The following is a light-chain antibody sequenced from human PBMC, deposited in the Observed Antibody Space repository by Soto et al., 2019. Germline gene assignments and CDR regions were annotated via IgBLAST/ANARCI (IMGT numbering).Light chain of an antibody. CDR2: PTS. J-gene: IGKJ1*01. CDR1: QSIDNRY. CDR3: QQYFAPPCT. Sequence: IVLTRCPGILSSSPGERATLSCSASQSIDNRYFAWYQHNPGQAPTLLIYPTSNRATGIPDRFGGSGSGTDFTLTINRLELEDFEVYYCQQYFAPPCTFAQGPKVAIK. V-gene: IGKV3-20*01.